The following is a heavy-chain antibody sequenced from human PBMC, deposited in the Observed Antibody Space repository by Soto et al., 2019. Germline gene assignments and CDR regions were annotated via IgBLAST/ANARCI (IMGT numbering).Heavy chain of an antibody. J-gene: IGHJ6*02. CDR3: ARMQGPTAYYYAMDV. CDR1: GFTFSNYG. D-gene: IGHD1-1*01. CDR2: ISGSGGST. V-gene: IGHV3-23*01. Sequence: PRLSCRTSGFTFSNYGMSWVRQAPGKGLEWVSGISGSGGSTYYADSVKGRFAISRDNSKNTLYLQINSLRVEDTAVYYCARMQGPTAYYYAMDVWGQGTTVTVSS.